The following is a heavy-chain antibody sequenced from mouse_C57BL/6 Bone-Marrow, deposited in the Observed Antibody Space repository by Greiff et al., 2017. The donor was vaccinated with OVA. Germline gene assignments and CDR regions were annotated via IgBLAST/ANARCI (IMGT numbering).Heavy chain of an antibody. Sequence: VKLVESGAELVRPGASVKLSCKASGYTFTDYYINWVKQRPGQGLEWIARIYPGSGNTYYNEKFKGKATLTAEKSSSTAYMQLSSLTSEDSAVYFCARSSLRSYYYAMDYWGQGTSVTVSS. V-gene: IGHV1-76*01. CDR1: GYTFTDYY. D-gene: IGHD1-1*01. CDR3: ARSSLRSYYYAMDY. J-gene: IGHJ4*01. CDR2: IYPGSGNT.